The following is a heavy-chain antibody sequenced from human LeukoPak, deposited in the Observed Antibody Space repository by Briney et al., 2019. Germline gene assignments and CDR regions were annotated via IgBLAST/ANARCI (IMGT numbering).Heavy chain of an antibody. CDR3: ARSSSGYKPIDY. J-gene: IGHJ4*02. CDR2: INAGNGNT. CDR1: GYTFTSYA. D-gene: IGHD3-22*01. V-gene: IGHV1-3*01. Sequence: ASVKVSCKASGYTFTSYAMHWVRQAPGQRLEWMGWINAGNGNTKYSQKFQGRVTITRDTSASTAYMELSSLRSEDTAVYYCARSSSGYKPIDYWGQGTLVTVSS.